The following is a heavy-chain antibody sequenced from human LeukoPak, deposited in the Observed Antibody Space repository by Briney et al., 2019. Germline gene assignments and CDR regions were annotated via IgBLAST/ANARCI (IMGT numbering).Heavy chain of an antibody. CDR1: GGSISSYY. D-gene: IGHD5-24*01. J-gene: IGHJ4*02. V-gene: IGHV4-59*08. CDR2: IYYSGST. Sequence: SETLSLTCTVPGGSISSYYWSWIRQPPGKGLEWIGYIYYSGSTNYNPSLKSRVTISVDTSKNQFSLKLSSVTAADTAVYYCARQGTSRDGYNARYFDYWGQGTLVTVSS. CDR3: ARQGTSRDGYNARYFDY.